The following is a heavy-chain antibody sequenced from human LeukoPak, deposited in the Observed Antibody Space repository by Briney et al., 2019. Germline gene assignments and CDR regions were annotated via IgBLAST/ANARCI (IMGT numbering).Heavy chain of an antibody. V-gene: IGHV3-74*01. Sequence: PGGSLRLSCAASGFNFSNYWMHWVRQAPGKGLEWDSRINIAGSVTTYADSVKGRFTISRDNAKKTLYLQMNSLRAEDTAVYYCARDMVDWGQGTLVTVSS. CDR3: ARDMVD. CDR1: GFNFSNYW. J-gene: IGHJ4*02. CDR2: INIAGSVT. D-gene: IGHD2-15*01.